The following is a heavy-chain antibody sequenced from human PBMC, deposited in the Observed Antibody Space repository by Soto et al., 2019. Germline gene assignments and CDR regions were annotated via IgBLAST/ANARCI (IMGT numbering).Heavy chain of an antibody. D-gene: IGHD6-6*01. CDR3: ERSSALSSSWVHSARTSYYFDY. CDR1: GYSFTSYW. J-gene: IGHJ4*02. CDR2: IYPGDSDT. Sequence: ESLKISCKGSGYSFTSYWIGWVRQMPGKGLEWMGIIYPGDSDTRYSPSFQGQVTISADKSISTAYLQWSSLKASDTAISYCERSSALSSSWVHSARTSYYFDYWSQGTLVTVSS. V-gene: IGHV5-51*01.